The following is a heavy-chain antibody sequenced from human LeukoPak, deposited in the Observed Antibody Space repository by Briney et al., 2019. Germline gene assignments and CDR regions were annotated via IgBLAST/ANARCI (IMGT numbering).Heavy chain of an antibody. D-gene: IGHD6-13*01. CDR2: ITGNGVST. V-gene: IGHV3-43*02. Sequence: GGSLRLSCAASGFTFEDYGMHWVRQAPGKGLEWVSLITGNGVSTYYADSVKGRFTISRDNSKNSLYLQMNSLKTEDTALYYCAKCVYSNIYYWFDPWGQGTLVSVSS. CDR3: AKCVYSNIYYWFDP. J-gene: IGHJ5*02. CDR1: GFTFEDYG.